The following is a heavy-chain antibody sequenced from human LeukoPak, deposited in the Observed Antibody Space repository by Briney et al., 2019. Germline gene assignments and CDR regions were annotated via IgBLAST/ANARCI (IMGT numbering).Heavy chain of an antibody. Sequence: PGGSLRLSCAASGFTFSSYGMHWVRQAPGKGLEWVAVISYDGSNKYYADSVKGRFTISRDNSKNTLYLQMNSLRAEDTAVYYCASDYDRSGYYYLDYWGQGTLATVSS. CDR3: ASDYDRSGYYYLDY. CDR2: ISYDGSNK. CDR1: GFTFSSYG. V-gene: IGHV3-30*03. D-gene: IGHD3-22*01. J-gene: IGHJ4*02.